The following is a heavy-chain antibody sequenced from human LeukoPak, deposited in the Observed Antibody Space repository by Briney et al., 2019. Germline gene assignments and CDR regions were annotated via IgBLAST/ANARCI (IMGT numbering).Heavy chain of an antibody. CDR2: ISGSGGST. J-gene: IGHJ4*02. Sequence: GGSLRLSCAASGFTFSSYAMSWVRQAPGKGLVWVSAISGSGGSTYYADSVKGRFTISRDNSKNTLYLQMNSLRAEDTAVYYCANYIVVVPAAIGDYFDYWGQGTLVTVSS. D-gene: IGHD2-2*02. V-gene: IGHV3-23*01. CDR1: GFTFSSYA. CDR3: ANYIVVVPAAIGDYFDY.